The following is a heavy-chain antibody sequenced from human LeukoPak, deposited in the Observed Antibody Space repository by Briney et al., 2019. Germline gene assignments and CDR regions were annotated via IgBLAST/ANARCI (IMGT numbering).Heavy chain of an antibody. Sequence: PSETLSLTCTVSGGSISSYYWSWLRQPPGKGLEWIGYIYYSGSTNYNPSLKSRVTISVDTSNNQFSLKLSSVTAADTAVYYCARGISSSWYFDYWGQGTLVTVSS. CDR1: GGSISSYY. J-gene: IGHJ4*02. D-gene: IGHD6-13*01. CDR3: ARGISSSWYFDY. CDR2: IYYSGST. V-gene: IGHV4-59*12.